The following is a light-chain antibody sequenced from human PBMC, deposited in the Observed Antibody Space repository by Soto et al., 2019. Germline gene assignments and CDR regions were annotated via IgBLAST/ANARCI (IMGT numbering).Light chain of an antibody. CDR3: QRLNAYPLT. CDR1: QGIRSY. CDR2: GAS. Sequence: DIQLTQSPSFLSASVGDRVTITCRASQGIRSYLAWFQQKPGRAPNLLIYGASTLQSGVRSRFSGSGSGTDFTLTISNLQPEDFATYYCQRLNAYPLTFGQGTRLEIK. V-gene: IGKV1-9*01. J-gene: IGKJ5*01.